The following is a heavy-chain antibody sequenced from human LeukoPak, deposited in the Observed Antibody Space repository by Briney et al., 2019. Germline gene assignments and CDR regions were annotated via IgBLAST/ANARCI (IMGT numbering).Heavy chain of an antibody. D-gene: IGHD2-15*01. CDR1: GFTFSNYG. V-gene: IGHV3-30*02. Sequence: GGSLRLPCAASGFTFSNYGMHWVRQAPGKGREWVAFIRYDGSNKYFADSLKGRFTISRDNSKNTLYLQMNSLRPEDTAVYYCAKDWRRIVVVGPITRHGNYMDVWGKGTTVTISS. CDR3: AKDWRRIVVVGPITRHGNYMDV. CDR2: IRYDGSNK. J-gene: IGHJ6*03.